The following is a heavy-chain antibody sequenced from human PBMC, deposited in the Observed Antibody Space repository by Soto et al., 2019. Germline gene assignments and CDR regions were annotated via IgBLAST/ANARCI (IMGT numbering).Heavy chain of an antibody. J-gene: IGHJ5*02. Sequence: QVQLQESGPGLVKPSGTLSLTCAVSGGSIASGVWWSWFRQSPGKGLEWIGEISHDGKTNYNPSLKRLLSMSVDTSKNQLSLNVTSVTAADTAVYYCARDREYSRGYFDPWGQGTPVTVSS. CDR3: ARDREYSRGYFDP. CDR2: ISHDGKT. V-gene: IGHV4-4*02. CDR1: GGSIASGVW. D-gene: IGHD5-12*01.